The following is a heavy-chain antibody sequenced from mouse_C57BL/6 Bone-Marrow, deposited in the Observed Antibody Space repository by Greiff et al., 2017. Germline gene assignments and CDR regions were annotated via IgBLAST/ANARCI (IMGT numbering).Heavy chain of an antibody. J-gene: IGHJ4*01. CDR2: IHYDGSST. V-gene: IGHV5-16*01. Sequence: EVKLMEPEGGLVQPGSSMKLSCTASGFTFSDYYMAWVRQVPDKGLEWVANIHYDGSSTYYLASLKSRFIISRDNAKNILYLQMSSLQSEDTATYYCERGLLRYGYYAMDYWGQGTSVTVSS. CDR3: ERGLLRYGYYAMDY. CDR1: GFTFSDYY. D-gene: IGHD1-1*01.